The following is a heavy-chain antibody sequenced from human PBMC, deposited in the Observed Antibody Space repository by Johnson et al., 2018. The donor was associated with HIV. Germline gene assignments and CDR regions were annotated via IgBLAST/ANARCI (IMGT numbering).Heavy chain of an antibody. J-gene: IGHJ3*02. Sequence: VQLVESGGGLVQPGGSLRLSCAASGFTFSSYAMSWVRQAPGKGLEWVGRIRSKANSYATTYAASVKGRFTISRDDSKNTAYLQMNSLKTEDTAVYYCTRRRYLDAFDIWGQGTMVTVSS. CDR2: IRSKANSYAT. CDR3: TRRRYLDAFDI. CDR1: GFTFSSYA. V-gene: IGHV3-73*01. D-gene: IGHD1-1*01.